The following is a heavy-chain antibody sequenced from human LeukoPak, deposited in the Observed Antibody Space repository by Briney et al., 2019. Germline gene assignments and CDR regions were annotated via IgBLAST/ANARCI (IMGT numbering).Heavy chain of an antibody. CDR1: GFTFSSYE. CDR3: ARDRYDSSGIFDY. V-gene: IGHV3-48*03. CDR2: ISSSGSTI. J-gene: IGHJ4*02. Sequence: PGGSLRLSCAASGFTFSSYEMNWVRQAPGKGLEWVSYISSSGSTIYYADSVKGRFTISRDNARNSLYLQMNSLRAEDTAVYYCARDRYDSSGIFDYWGQGILVTVSS. D-gene: IGHD3-22*01.